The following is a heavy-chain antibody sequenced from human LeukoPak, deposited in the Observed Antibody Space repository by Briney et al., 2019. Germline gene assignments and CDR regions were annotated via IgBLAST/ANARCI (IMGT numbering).Heavy chain of an antibody. J-gene: IGHJ5*02. D-gene: IGHD2-2*01. CDR2: IYYSGTT. CDR1: GGSISTYY. CDR3: ALGPDCSSTSCAPGTWFEP. Sequence: SETLSLTCTVSGGSISTYYWNWIRQPPAKGLEWIGYIYYSGTTNYNPSLKSRISISVDTSNNHFPLRLNSVTTAETALDYLALGPDCSSTSCAPGTWFEPWGQETLVTVSS. V-gene: IGHV4-59*12.